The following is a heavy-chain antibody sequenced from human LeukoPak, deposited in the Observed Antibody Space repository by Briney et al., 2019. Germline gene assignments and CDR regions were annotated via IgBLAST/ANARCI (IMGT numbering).Heavy chain of an antibody. CDR2: INHSGST. V-gene: IGHV4-34*01. D-gene: IGHD5-18*01. CDR3: ARWDTAMVTNWFDP. Sequence: SETLSLTCAVYGGSFSGYYWNWIRQPPGKGLEWIGEINHSGSTNYNPSLKSRVTISVDTSKNQFSLKLSSVTAADTAVYYCARWDTAMVTNWFDPWGQGTLVTVSS. J-gene: IGHJ5*02. CDR1: GGSFSGYY.